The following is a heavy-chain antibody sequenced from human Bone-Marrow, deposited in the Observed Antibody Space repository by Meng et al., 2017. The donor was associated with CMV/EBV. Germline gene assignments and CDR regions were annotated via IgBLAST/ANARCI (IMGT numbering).Heavy chain of an antibody. V-gene: IGHV1-69*05. J-gene: IGHJ4*02. CDR3: VRGTTIGAGEDY. Sequence: AVKISCKASGGTFSSYAISWVRQAAGQGLEWMGGIIPIFGTANYAQKFQGRVTITTDESTSTAYMELSSLRSEDTAVYYCVRGTTIGAGEDYWGQGTLVTVSS. D-gene: IGHD5-24*01. CDR2: IIPIFGTA. CDR1: GGTFSSYA.